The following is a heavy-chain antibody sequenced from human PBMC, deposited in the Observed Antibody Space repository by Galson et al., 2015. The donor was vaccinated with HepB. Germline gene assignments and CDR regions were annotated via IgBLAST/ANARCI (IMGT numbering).Heavy chain of an antibody. V-gene: IGHV5-10-1*01. CDR3: ARDDGYCSSTSCSKGQYYYYGMDV. CDR2: IDPSDSYT. D-gene: IGHD2-2*01. CDR1: GYTFTNYW. Sequence: QSGAEVKKPGESLRISCKGSGYTFTNYWITWVRQMPGKGLEWMGNIDPSDSYTNYSPSFQGHVTISADKSITTAYLQWSSLKASDTAMYYCARDDGYCSSTSCSKGQYYYYGMDVWGQGTTVTVSS. J-gene: IGHJ6*02.